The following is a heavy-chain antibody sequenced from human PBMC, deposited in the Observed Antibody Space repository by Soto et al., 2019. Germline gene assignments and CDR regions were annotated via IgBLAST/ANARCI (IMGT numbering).Heavy chain of an antibody. CDR3: ARGLNYGDYVGFDY. CDR2: IYHRGTT. V-gene: IGHV4-4*02. J-gene: IGHJ4*02. Sequence: PSETLSLTCAVSGGSISSSNWWNWVRQPPGKGLEWIGEIYHRGTTNYNPSLKSRVTISVDTSKNQFSLKLSPVTAADTAVYYCARGLNYGDYVGFDYWGQGXLVTVYS. CDR1: GGSISSSNW. D-gene: IGHD4-17*01.